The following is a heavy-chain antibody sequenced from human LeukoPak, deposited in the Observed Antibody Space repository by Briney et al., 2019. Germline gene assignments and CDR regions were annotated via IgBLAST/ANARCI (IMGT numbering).Heavy chain of an antibody. CDR1: GGSISSYY. CDR2: IYYSGSI. D-gene: IGHD1-26*01. J-gene: IGHJ4*02. CDR3: ARGRSSSGSYHFDY. V-gene: IGHV4-59*01. Sequence: SETLSLTCTVSGGSISSYYWSWIWQPPGKGLEWIGYIYYSGSINYNPSLKSRVTISVDTSKNQFSLKLSSVTAADTAVYYCARGRSSSGSYHFDYWGQGTLVTVSS.